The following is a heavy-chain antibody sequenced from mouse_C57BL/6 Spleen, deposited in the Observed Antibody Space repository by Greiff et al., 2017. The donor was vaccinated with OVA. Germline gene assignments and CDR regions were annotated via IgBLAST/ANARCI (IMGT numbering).Heavy chain of an antibody. D-gene: IGHD1-1*01. J-gene: IGHJ2*01. CDR2: IDPSDSET. V-gene: IGHV1-52*01. CDR3: ARHYYGSSYYFDY. CDR1: GYTFTSYW. Sequence: VQLQQPGAELVRPGSSVKLSCKASGYTFTSYWMHWVKQRPIQGLEWIGNIDPSDSETHYNQKFKDKATLTVDKSSSTAYMQLSSLTSEDSAVDYCARHYYGSSYYFDYWGQGTTLTVSS.